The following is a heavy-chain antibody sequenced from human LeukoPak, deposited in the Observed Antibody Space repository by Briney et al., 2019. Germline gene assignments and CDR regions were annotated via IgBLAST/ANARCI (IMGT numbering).Heavy chain of an antibody. Sequence: SETLSLTCTVSDGSISSYYWNWIRQPPGKGLEWIGNIYNSGSTDYNPSLKSRVTISVNLSKNQISLKLTSVTAVDTAVYYCARDKGPYWYFDLWGRDTLVTVSS. CDR1: DGSISSYY. J-gene: IGHJ2*01. CDR2: IYNSGST. V-gene: IGHV4-59*01. CDR3: ARDKGPYWYFDL.